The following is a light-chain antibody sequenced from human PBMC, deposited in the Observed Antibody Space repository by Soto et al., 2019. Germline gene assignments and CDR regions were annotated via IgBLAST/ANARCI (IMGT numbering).Light chain of an antibody. V-gene: IGKV3-20*01. CDR2: GAS. CDR1: QSVSSGY. J-gene: IGKJ1*01. CDR3: QQYSSSPTWT. Sequence: EIVLTQSPGTLSLSPGERATLSCRASQSVSSGYLAWYQRKPGQAPRLLIYGASSRATGIPDGFSGSGSGTDFTLTISRLEPEDFAVYYCQQYSSSPTWTFGQGTKVDIK.